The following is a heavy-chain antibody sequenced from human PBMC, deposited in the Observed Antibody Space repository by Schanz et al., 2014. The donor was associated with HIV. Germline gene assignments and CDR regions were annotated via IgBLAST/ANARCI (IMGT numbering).Heavy chain of an antibody. CDR3: VALGPTTCY. Sequence: EVEVLEFGGGLVQPGGSLRLSCAASGFPFRSYGMNWVRQSPGKGLDWVSGITLDGDSTFYRDSVRGRFTISRDNSKNTLFLEMNRLTIDDTGVYYCVALGPTTCYWGRGTLVTVSS. D-gene: IGHD1-26*01. V-gene: IGHV3-23*01. J-gene: IGHJ4*02. CDR2: ITLDGDST. CDR1: GFPFRSYG.